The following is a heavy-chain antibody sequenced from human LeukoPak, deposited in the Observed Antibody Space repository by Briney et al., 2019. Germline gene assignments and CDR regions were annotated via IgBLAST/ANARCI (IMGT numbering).Heavy chain of an antibody. D-gene: IGHD6-6*01. Sequence: GASVKVSCKAGYTFTSYYMHWVRQAPGQGLEWMGGIIPIFGTANYAQKFQGRVTITTDESTSTAYMGLSSLRSEDTAVYYCARLPSYSSSGDDYWGQGTLVTVSS. CDR3: ARLPSYSSSGDDY. J-gene: IGHJ4*02. CDR2: IIPIFGTA. V-gene: IGHV1-69*05. CDR1: YTFTSYY.